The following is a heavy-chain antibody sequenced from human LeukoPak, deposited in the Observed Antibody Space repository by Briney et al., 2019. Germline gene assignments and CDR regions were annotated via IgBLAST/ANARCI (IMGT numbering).Heavy chain of an antibody. Sequence: SETLSLTCAVYGGSFSGYYWSWIRQPPGKGLEWIGEINHSGSTNYNPSLKSRVTISVDTSKNQFSLKLSSVTAADTAVYYCARQHGYTYNWFDPWGQGTLVTVSS. CDR1: GGSFSGYY. J-gene: IGHJ5*02. CDR2: INHSGST. V-gene: IGHV4-34*01. CDR3: ARQHGYTYNWFDP. D-gene: IGHD5-24*01.